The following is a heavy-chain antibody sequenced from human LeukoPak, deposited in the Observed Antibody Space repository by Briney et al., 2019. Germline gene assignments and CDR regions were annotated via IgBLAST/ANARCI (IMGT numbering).Heavy chain of an antibody. CDR1: GGSISSYY. J-gene: IGHJ6*04. CDR3: ARDRRYCSGGSCYYYYGMDV. D-gene: IGHD2-15*01. V-gene: IGHV4-59*01. CDR2: IYYSGST. Sequence: SETLSLTCTVSGGSISSYYWSWIRQPPGKGLEWIGYIYYSGSTNYNPSLKRRVTLSVDTSKNQFSLKLSSVTAADTAVYYCARDRRYCSGGSCYYYYGMDVWGKGTTVTDSS.